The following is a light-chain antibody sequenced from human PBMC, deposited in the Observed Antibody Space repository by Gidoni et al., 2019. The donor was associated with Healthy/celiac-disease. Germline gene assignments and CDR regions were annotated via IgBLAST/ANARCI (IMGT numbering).Light chain of an antibody. CDR3: QQYGSSPPIT. Sequence: EIVLTQSPGTLSLSPGERATLSCRASQSVSSSYLAWYQQKPGQAPRLLIYGASSRATGIPDRCSGSGSGTDFTLTISRLEPEDFAGYYCQQYGSSPPITFGQGTRLEIK. V-gene: IGKV3-20*01. CDR2: GAS. J-gene: IGKJ5*01. CDR1: QSVSSSY.